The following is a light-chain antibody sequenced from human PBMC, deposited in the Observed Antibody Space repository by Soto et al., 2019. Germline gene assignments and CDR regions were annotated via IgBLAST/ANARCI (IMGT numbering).Light chain of an antibody. CDR3: QQYNSYPLT. J-gene: IGKJ4*01. CDR2: DAS. CDR1: QSISSW. V-gene: IGKV1-5*01. Sequence: DIQVTQSPSTLSASVGDRVTITCRASQSISSWLAWYQQKPGKAPKLLIYDASSLESGVPPRFSGSGSGTEFTLTISSLQPDDFATYYCQQYNSYPLTFGGGTKVDIK.